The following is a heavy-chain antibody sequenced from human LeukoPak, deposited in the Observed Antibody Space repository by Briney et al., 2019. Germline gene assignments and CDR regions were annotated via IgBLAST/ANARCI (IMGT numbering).Heavy chain of an antibody. D-gene: IGHD3-10*01. V-gene: IGHV3-21*01. J-gene: IGHJ4*02. CDR1: GFTFSSYS. CDR3: ARYFERGLGVIDY. Sequence: GGSLRLSCAASGFTFSSYSMNWVRQAPGKGLEWVSSMSNGTSYTYYADSVKGRFTISRDNAKNTLYLQMNSLRAEDTAVYYCARYFERGLGVIDYWGQGILVTVSS. CDR2: MSNGTSYT.